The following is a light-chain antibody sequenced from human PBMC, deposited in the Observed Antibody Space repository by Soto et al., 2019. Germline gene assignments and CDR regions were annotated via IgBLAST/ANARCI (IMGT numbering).Light chain of an antibody. CDR1: QSVSSN. Sequence: EIAMTPSPLTLSVAPGDRVTLSCSASQSVSSNLAWYQQKPGQAPRIIIFGASGRATGIPDRFSGSGSGTDFTLTISRLEPEDFAVYYCQQYGSSPTWTFGQGTKVDIK. CDR2: GAS. J-gene: IGKJ1*01. V-gene: IGKV3-20*01. CDR3: QQYGSSPTWT.